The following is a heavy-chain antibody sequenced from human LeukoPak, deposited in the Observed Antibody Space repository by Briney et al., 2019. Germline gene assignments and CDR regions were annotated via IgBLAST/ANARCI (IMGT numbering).Heavy chain of an antibody. CDR3: ARWPWEGDYDVDN. D-gene: IGHD4-17*01. CDR1: GYSFTSYW. Sequence: GESLKISCKVSGYSFTSYWIGWVRQMPGKGLAWMGIIYPGDSDTRYSPSFQGQVTISADKSISTAYLQWSSLKASDTAMYYCARWPWEGDYDVDNWGQGTLVTVSS. CDR2: IYPGDSDT. J-gene: IGHJ4*02. V-gene: IGHV5-51*01.